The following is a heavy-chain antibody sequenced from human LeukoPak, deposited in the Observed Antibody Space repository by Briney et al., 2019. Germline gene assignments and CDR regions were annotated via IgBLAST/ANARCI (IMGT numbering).Heavy chain of an antibody. J-gene: IGHJ5*02. CDR2: IRSKAYGGTT. CDR3: TRASTVTKYNWFDP. D-gene: IGHD4-17*01. Sequence: PGRSLRLSCTASGFTFGDYAMSWFRQAPGKGLEWVGFIRSKAYGGTTEYAASVKGRFTISRDDSKSIAYLQMNSLKTEDTAVYYCTRASTVTKYNWFDPWGQGTLVTVSS. V-gene: IGHV3-49*03. CDR1: GFTFGDYA.